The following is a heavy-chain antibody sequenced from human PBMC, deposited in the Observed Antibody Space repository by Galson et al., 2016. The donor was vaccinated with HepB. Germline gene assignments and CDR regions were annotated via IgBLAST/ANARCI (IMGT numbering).Heavy chain of an antibody. D-gene: IGHD6-13*01. J-gene: IGHJ4*02. CDR1: GFSLRVTGMC. CDR3: ARMNAAIGRQVDS. Sequence: PALVKPTQTLTLTCTFSGFSLRVTGMCVTWIRQPPGGALEWLALIDWDDDKYYTTSLRTRLSISKDTSKNQVVLTMTDVDPLDTATYYCARMNAAIGRQVDSGGQGTRVTVSS. V-gene: IGHV2-70*01. CDR2: IDWDDDK.